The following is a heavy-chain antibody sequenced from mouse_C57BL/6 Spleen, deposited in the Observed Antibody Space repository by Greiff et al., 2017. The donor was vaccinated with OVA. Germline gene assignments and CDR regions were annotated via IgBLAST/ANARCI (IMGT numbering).Heavy chain of an antibody. V-gene: IGHV3-6*01. J-gene: IGHJ1*03. Sequence: EVQLQQSGPGLVKPSQSLSLTCSVTGYSITSGYYWNWILQFPGNKLEWMGSISYDGSNNYNPSLKNRISITRDTSKNQFFLKLNSVTTEDTATYYCATYYYGSSHGGYFDVWGTGTTVTVSS. D-gene: IGHD1-1*01. CDR2: ISYDGSN. CDR3: ATYYYGSSHGGYFDV. CDR1: GYSITSGYY.